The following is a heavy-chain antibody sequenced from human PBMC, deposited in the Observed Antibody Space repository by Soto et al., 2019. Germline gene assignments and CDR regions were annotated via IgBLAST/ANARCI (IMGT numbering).Heavy chain of an antibody. V-gene: IGHV3-21*01. Sequence: GGSLSLSCAASGFTFSSYAMSWVRQAPGKGLEWVSSISSSSSYIYYADSVKGRFTISRDNAKNSLYLQMNSLRAEDTAVYYCARDRYTKGAFEIWGQGTMVTVSS. CDR1: GFTFSSYA. D-gene: IGHD5-12*01. J-gene: IGHJ3*02. CDR2: ISSSSSYI. CDR3: ARDRYTKGAFEI.